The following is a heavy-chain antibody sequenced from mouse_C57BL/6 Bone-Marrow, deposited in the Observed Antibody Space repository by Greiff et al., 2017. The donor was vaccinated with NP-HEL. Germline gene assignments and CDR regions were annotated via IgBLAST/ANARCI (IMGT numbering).Heavy chain of an antibody. Sequence: DVQLVESGPGLVKPSQSLSLTCSVTGYSITSGYYWNWIRQFPGNKLEWMGYISYDGSNNYNPSLKNRISITRDTSKNQFFLKLNSVTTEDTATYYCARVKDYYYYDYWGQGTTLTVSS. V-gene: IGHV3-6*01. CDR3: ARVKDYYYYDY. CDR2: ISYDGSN. CDR1: GYSITSGYY. J-gene: IGHJ2*01. D-gene: IGHD1-1*01.